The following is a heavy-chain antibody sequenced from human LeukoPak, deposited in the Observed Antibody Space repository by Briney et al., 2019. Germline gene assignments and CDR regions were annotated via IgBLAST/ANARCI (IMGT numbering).Heavy chain of an antibody. D-gene: IGHD7-27*01. V-gene: IGHV3-30*18. CDR2: ISYDGSNK. CDR1: GFTFSSYG. CDR3: AKDNWEWTKLSYFDY. J-gene: IGHJ4*02. Sequence: GRSLRLSCAASGFTFSSYGMHWVRQAPGKGLEWVAVISYDGSNKYYADSVKGRFTISRDNSKNTLYLQMNSLRAEDTAVYYCAKDNWEWTKLSYFDYWGQGTLVTVSS.